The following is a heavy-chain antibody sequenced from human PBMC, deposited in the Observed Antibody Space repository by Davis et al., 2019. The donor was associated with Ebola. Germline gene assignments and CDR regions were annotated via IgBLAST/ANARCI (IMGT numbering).Heavy chain of an antibody. Sequence: ASVKVSCKASGYTFTSYGISWVRQAPGQGLEWMGWISAYNGNTNYAQKFQGWVTMTRDTSISTAYMELSRLRSDDTAVYYCAREATRDGWFDPWGQGTLVTVSS. CDR2: ISAYNGNT. CDR1: GYTFTSYG. CDR3: AREATRDGWFDP. J-gene: IGHJ5*02. V-gene: IGHV1-18*01.